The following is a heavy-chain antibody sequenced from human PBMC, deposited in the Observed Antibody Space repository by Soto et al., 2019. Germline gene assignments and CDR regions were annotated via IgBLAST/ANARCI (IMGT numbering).Heavy chain of an antibody. V-gene: IGHV3-21*01. CDR2: ISSSSSYI. D-gene: IGHD2-15*01. Sequence: EVQLVESGGGLVKHGGSLRLSCAASGFTFSSYSMNWVRQAPGKGLEWVSSISSSSSYIYYADSVKGRFTISRDNAKNSLYLQMNSLRAEDTAVYYCARDDRYCSGGSCYSLFDYWGQGTLVTVSS. CDR3: ARDDRYCSGGSCYSLFDY. CDR1: GFTFSSYS. J-gene: IGHJ4*02.